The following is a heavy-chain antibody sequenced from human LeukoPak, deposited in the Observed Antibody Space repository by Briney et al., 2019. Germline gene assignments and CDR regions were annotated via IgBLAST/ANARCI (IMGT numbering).Heavy chain of an antibody. V-gene: IGHV3-7*01. J-gene: IGHJ4*02. CDR2: IRQDGSVQ. CDR3: LVTTRSRGFDY. Sequence: GGSLRLSCAASGFTFSSYWMSWVRQAPGKGLEWVANIRQDGSVQNYVGSVKGRFTISRYNPKNSVYLQMSSLRAEDTAVYYCLVTTRSRGFDYWGQGTLVTVSS. CDR1: GFTFSSYW. D-gene: IGHD1/OR15-1a*01.